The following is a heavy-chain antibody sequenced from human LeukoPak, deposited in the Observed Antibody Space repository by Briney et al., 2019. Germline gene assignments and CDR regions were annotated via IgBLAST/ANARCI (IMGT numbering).Heavy chain of an antibody. V-gene: IGHV3-30*18. CDR3: AKGYYDFWSGTGSYFDY. Sequence: GGSLRLSRAASGFTFSSYGMHWVRQAPGKGLEWVAVISYDGSNKYYADSVKGRFTISRDNSKNTLYLQMNSLRAEDTAVYYCAKGYYDFWSGTGSYFDYWGQGTLVTVSS. D-gene: IGHD3-3*01. J-gene: IGHJ4*02. CDR2: ISYDGSNK. CDR1: GFTFSSYG.